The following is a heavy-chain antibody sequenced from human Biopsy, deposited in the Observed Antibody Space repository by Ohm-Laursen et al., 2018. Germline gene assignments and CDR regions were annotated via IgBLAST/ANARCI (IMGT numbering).Heavy chain of an antibody. CDR2: INHSGST. D-gene: IGHD6-19*01. CDR3: ARGRLRAVARFDY. J-gene: IGHJ4*02. CDR1: GGSLSGFY. V-gene: IGHV4-34*01. Sequence: GTLSLTCTVYGGSLSGFYLGWIRQTPGKGLEWIGEINHSGSTNYKPSLDSRVTISVDTSKNQFSLKLSSVTAADTAVYYCARGRLRAVARFDYWGQGTLVTVSS.